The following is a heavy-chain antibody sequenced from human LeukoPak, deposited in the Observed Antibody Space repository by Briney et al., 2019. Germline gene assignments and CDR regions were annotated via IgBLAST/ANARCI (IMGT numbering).Heavy chain of an antibody. CDR2: IYYSGST. V-gene: IGHV4-59*08. D-gene: IGHD4-17*01. Sequence: SETLSLTCTVSGGSISSYYWSWIRQPPGKGLEWIGYIYYSGSTNYNPSLKSRVTISVDTSKNQFPLKLSSVTAADTAVYYCARPTSDYGDPPAFDIWGQGTMVTVSS. CDR1: GGSISSYY. J-gene: IGHJ3*02. CDR3: ARPTSDYGDPPAFDI.